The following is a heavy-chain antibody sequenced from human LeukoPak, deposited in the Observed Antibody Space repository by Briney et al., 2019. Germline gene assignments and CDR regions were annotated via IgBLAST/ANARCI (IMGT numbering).Heavy chain of an antibody. CDR1: GGSISSYY. J-gene: IGHJ5*02. V-gene: IGHV4-59*01. CDR2: IYYSGST. Sequence: PSETLSLTCTVSGGSISSYYWSWIRQPPGKGLKWIGYIYYSGSTNYNPSLKSRVTISVDTSKNQFSLKLSSVTAADTAVYYCAREYGSGSRYNWFDPWGQGTLVTVSS. D-gene: IGHD3-10*01. CDR3: AREYGSGSRYNWFDP.